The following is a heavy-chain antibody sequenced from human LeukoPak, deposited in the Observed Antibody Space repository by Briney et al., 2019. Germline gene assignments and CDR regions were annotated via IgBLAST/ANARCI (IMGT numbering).Heavy chain of an antibody. J-gene: IGHJ6*02. Sequence: ASVRVSCKASGGTFSSYAISWVRQAPGQGLEWMGRIIPIFGIANYAQKFQGRVTITADKSTSTAYTELSSLRSEDTAVYYCAREGDYYDSSGFYGMDVWGQGTTVTVSS. CDR3: AREGDYYDSSGFYGMDV. CDR2: IIPIFGIA. V-gene: IGHV1-69*04. CDR1: GGTFSSYA. D-gene: IGHD3-22*01.